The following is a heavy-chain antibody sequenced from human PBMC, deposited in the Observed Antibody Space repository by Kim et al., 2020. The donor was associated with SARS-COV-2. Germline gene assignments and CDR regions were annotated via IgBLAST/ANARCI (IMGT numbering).Heavy chain of an antibody. J-gene: IGHJ4*02. CDR3: ATGYAIFGVGTIDY. CDR2: FDPEDGET. Sequence: ASVKVSCKVSGYTLTELSMHWVRQAPGKGLEWMGGFDPEDGETIYAQKFQGRVTMTEDISTDTAYMELSSLRSEDTAVYYCATGYAIFGVGTIDYWGQGTLVTVSS. D-gene: IGHD3-3*01. V-gene: IGHV1-24*01. CDR1: GYTLTELS.